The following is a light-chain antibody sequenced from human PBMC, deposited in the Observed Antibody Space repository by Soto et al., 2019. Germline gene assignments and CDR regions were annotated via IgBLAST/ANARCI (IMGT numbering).Light chain of an antibody. V-gene: IGLV2-14*01. Sequence: QPASVSGSPGQSITISCTGTSSDVGGYNFVSWYQQHPGKAPKLMIYDVSNRPSGVSNRFSGSKSANTASLTISDLQAEDEADYYCSSYTSSSTLVFGTGTKLTVL. J-gene: IGLJ1*01. CDR3: SSYTSSSTLV. CDR2: DVS. CDR1: SSDVGGYNF.